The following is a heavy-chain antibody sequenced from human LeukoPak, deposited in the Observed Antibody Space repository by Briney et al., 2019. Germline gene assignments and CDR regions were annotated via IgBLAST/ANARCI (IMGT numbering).Heavy chain of an antibody. CDR3: ARDDYYDSSGYYTNWFDP. Sequence: PGGSLRLSCAASGFTFSSYWMSWVRQAPGKGLEWVANIKQDGSEKYYVDSVKGRFTISRDNAKNSLYLQMNSLRAEDTAVYYCARDDYYDSSGYYTNWFDPRGQGTLVTVSS. CDR1: GFTFSSYW. J-gene: IGHJ5*02. CDR2: IKQDGSEK. V-gene: IGHV3-7*01. D-gene: IGHD3-22*01.